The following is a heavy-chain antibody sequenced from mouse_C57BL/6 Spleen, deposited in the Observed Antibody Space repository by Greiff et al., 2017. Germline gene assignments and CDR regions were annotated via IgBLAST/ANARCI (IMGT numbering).Heavy chain of an antibody. CDR1: GYTFTSYS. CDR2: INPRSGYT. Sequence: VQLQESGAELARPGASVKMSCKASGYTFTSYSMHWVKQRPGQGLEWIGYINPRSGYTKYNQKFKDKATLTADKSSSTAYMQLNSLTSEASAVYYYAREGYKPLFYFDYWGQGTTLTVSS. J-gene: IGHJ2*01. D-gene: IGHD3-2*02. V-gene: IGHV1-4*01. CDR3: AREGYKPLFYFDY.